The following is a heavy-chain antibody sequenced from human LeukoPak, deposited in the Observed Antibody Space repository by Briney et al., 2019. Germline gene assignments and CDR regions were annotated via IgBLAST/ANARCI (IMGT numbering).Heavy chain of an antibody. D-gene: IGHD3/OR15-3a*01. V-gene: IGHV3-30*02. J-gene: IGHJ4*02. Sequence: PGGSLRLSCGASGFTFSSFGMHWVRQAPGKGLEWVAFIRFDGSNKYYADSVKGRFTISRDNSKNTLFLQVNSLRAEDTAVYYCARGLETGIFVLLSPGKSYYFDYWGQGTLVTVSS. CDR1: GFTFSSFG. CDR3: ARGLETGIFVLLSPGKSYYFDY. CDR2: IRFDGSNK.